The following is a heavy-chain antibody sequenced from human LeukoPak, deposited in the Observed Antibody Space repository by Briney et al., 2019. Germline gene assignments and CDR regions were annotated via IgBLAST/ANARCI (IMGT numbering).Heavy chain of an antibody. V-gene: IGHV1-8*01. J-gene: IGHJ5*02. Sequence: ASVKVSCKASGYTFTSYDINWVRQATGQGLEWMGWMNPNSGNTGYAQKFQGRVTMTRNTSINTAYMELSSLRSEDTAVYYCARGQHSMYGDYGALDPWGQGTLVTVSS. CDR3: ARGQHSMYGDYGALDP. D-gene: IGHD4-17*01. CDR1: GYTFTSYD. CDR2: MNPNSGNT.